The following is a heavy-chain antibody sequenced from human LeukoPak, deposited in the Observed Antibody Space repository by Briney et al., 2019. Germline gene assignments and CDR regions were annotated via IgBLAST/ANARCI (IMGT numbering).Heavy chain of an antibody. V-gene: IGHV3-21*01. Sequence: GGSLRLSCAASGFTFSSYSMNWVRQAPGKGLEWVSSISSSSYIYYADSVKGRFTISRDDAKNSLYLQMNSLRAEDTAVYYCARVTVAGIDYWGQGTLVTVSS. CDR2: ISSSSYI. CDR1: GFTFSSYS. J-gene: IGHJ4*02. CDR3: ARVTVAGIDY. D-gene: IGHD6-19*01.